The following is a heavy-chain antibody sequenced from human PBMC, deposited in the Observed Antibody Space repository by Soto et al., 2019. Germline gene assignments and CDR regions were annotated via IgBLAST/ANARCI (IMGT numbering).Heavy chain of an antibody. D-gene: IGHD3-22*01. CDR2: IIPIFGTA. J-gene: IGHJ6*02. Sequence: QVQLVQSGAEVKKPGSSVKVSCKASGGTFSSYAISWLRQAPGQGLEWMGGIIPIFGTANYAQKFQGRVTSTADESTSTAYMELSSLRSEDTAVYYCARARAPIRRDYYDSSGYWSGYYYYGMDVWGQGTTVTVSS. CDR1: GGTFSSYA. CDR3: ARARAPIRRDYYDSSGYWSGYYYYGMDV. V-gene: IGHV1-69*01.